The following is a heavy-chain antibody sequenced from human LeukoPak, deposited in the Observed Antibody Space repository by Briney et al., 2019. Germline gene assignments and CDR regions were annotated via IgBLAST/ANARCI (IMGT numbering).Heavy chain of an antibody. CDR3: ARGLYYDSSGYQNDY. D-gene: IGHD3-22*01. Sequence: SETLSLTCTVSGGSISSGGYYWSWLRQHPGTGLEWVGYIYYSGSTYYNPSLKSRVTISVDTSKNQFSLKLSSVTAADTAVYYCARGLYYDSSGYQNDYWGQGTLVTVSS. J-gene: IGHJ4*02. CDR1: GGSISSGGYY. V-gene: IGHV4-31*03. CDR2: IYYSGST.